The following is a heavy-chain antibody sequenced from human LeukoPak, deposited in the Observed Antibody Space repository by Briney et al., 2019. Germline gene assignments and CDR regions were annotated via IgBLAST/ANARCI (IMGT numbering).Heavy chain of an antibody. J-gene: IGHJ4*02. D-gene: IGHD3-22*01. CDR3: AKDTYDSSGYYSD. CDR1: GFTFSSYA. Sequence: QSGGSLRLSCAASGFTFSSYAMSWVRQAPGKGLEWVSAISGSGDSTYYADSVKGRFTISRDNSKNTLYLQMNSLRAEDTAVYYCAKDTYDSSGYYSDWGQGTLVTVSS. CDR2: ISGSGDST. V-gene: IGHV3-23*01.